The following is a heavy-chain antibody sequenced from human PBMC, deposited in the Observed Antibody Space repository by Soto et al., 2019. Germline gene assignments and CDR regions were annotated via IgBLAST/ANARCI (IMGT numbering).Heavy chain of an antibody. CDR1: GVTFNSSA. Sequence: EVQLLESGGGLVQPGGSLRLSCEASGVTFNSSAMNWVRQAPGKGLEWVSTISETGGGKFYADSVKGRFTISRDNSKNQLYLQMQSLRADGTAVYFLAIGRRKNSCSNTWFDPWGRGNLVTVS. V-gene: IGHV3-23*01. CDR3: AIGRRKNSCSNTWFDP. J-gene: IGHJ5*02. CDR2: ISETGGGK. D-gene: IGHD1-26*01.